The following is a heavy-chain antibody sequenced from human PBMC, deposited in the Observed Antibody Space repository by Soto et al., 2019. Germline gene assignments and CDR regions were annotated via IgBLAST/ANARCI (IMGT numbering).Heavy chain of an antibody. Sequence: PSETLSLTCAVYGGSFSGYYWSWIRQPPGKGLEWIGEINHSGTTKYNPSLKSRVTISVDTSKNQFSLKLSSVTAADTAVYYCASPSRFDSSGYYFDSWGQGNLVTVFS. CDR1: GGSFSGYY. J-gene: IGHJ4*02. CDR2: INHSGTT. V-gene: IGHV4-34*01. D-gene: IGHD3-22*01. CDR3: ASPSRFDSSGYYFDS.